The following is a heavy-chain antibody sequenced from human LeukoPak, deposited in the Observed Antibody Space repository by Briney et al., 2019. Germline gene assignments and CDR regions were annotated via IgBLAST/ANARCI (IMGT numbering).Heavy chain of an antibody. CDR3: LANGWYSLEH. CDR1: GGSISSTNW. J-gene: IGHJ1*01. CDR2: IYHSGNT. D-gene: IGHD6-19*01. V-gene: IGHV4-4*02. Sequence: SETLSLTCAVSGGSISSTNWWSWVRQPPGKGLEWIGEIYHSGNTNYNPSLKSRVTLSVDKSKNQLSLKVNSVTAADTAVYYCLANGWYSLEHWGQGTLVIVSS.